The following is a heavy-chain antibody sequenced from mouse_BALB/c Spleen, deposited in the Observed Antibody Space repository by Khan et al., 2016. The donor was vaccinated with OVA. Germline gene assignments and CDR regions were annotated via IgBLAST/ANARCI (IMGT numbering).Heavy chain of an antibody. D-gene: IGHD1-1*01. CDR1: GYSITSDYA. CDR2: ISYSGST. Sequence: EVQLQESGPGLVKPSQSLSLTCTVTGYSITSDYAWNWIRQFPGNKLEWMGYISYSGSTSYNPSLKSRISITRATSKNQFFLQMNSVTTEDTATYYWLRGNYYGYAMDYWGQGTSVTVSS. V-gene: IGHV3-2*02. CDR3: LRGNYYGYAMDY. J-gene: IGHJ4*01.